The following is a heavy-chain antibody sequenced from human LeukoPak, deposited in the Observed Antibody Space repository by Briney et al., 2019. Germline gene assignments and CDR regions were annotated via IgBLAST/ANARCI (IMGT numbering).Heavy chain of an antibody. CDR3: ASITMARGVMSYYYGMDV. J-gene: IGHJ6*02. D-gene: IGHD3-10*01. CDR2: INSDGRST. V-gene: IGHV3-74*01. Sequence: GGSLRLSCAASGFTFSSYWMHWVRQAPGKGLVWVARINSDGRSTTYADSVKGRFTISRDNAKNTLYLQMNSLRAEDTAVYYCASITMARGVMSYYYGMDVWGQGTTVTVSS. CDR1: GFTFSSYW.